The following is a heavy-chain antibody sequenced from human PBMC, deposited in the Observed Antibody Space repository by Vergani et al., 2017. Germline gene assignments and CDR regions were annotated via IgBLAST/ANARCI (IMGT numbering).Heavy chain of an antibody. D-gene: IGHD6-19*01. Sequence: QVQLQESGPGLVKPSETLSLTCTVSGGSISSSSYYWGWICQPPGKGLEWIGSIYYSGSTYYNPSLKSRVTISVDTSKNQFSLKLSSVTDADTAVYYCARQIAVAGATPFDYWGQGTLVTVSS. CDR3: ARQIAVAGATPFDY. CDR2: IYYSGST. V-gene: IGHV4-39*01. J-gene: IGHJ4*02. CDR1: GGSISSSSYY.